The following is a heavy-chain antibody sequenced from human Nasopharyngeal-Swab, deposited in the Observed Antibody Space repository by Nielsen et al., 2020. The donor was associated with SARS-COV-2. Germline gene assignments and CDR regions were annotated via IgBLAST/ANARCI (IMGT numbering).Heavy chain of an antibody. J-gene: IGHJ4*02. CDR3: ARVGGYYDSSGYYRSYYFDY. V-gene: IGHV1-18*01. D-gene: IGHD3-22*01. CDR2: ISAYNGNT. CDR1: GYTFTSYG. Sequence: ASVKVSCKASGYTFTSYGISWVRQAPGQGLEWMGWISAYNGNTNYAQKLQGRVTMTTDTSTSTAYMELRSLRSDDTAVYYCARVGGYYDSSGYYRSYYFDYWGQGTLVTVSS.